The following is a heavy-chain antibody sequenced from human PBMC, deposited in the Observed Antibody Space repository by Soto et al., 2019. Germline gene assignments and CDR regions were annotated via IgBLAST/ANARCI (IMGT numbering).Heavy chain of an antibody. CDR1: GFTFSSYA. CDR3: AKALDITMVRGAQGY. Sequence: GGSLRLSCAASGFTFSSYAMSWVRQAPGKGLEWVSAISGSGGSTYYADSVKGRFTISRDNSKNTLYLQMNSLRAEDTAVYYCAKALDITMVRGAQGYWGQGTLVTVSS. CDR2: ISGSGGST. J-gene: IGHJ4*02. V-gene: IGHV3-23*01. D-gene: IGHD3-10*01.